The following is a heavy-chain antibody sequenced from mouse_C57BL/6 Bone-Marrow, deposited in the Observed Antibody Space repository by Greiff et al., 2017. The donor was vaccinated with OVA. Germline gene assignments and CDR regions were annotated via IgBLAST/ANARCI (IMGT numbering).Heavy chain of an antibody. Sequence: QVQLKESGAELVKPGASVKISCKASGYAFSSYWMNWVKQRPGKGLEWIGQIYPGDGDTNYNGKFKGKATLTADKSSSTAYMQRSSLTSEDSAVYFCARGSPGPYYAMDYWGQGTSVTVSS. V-gene: IGHV1-80*01. CDR1: GYAFSSYW. CDR3: ARGSPGPYYAMDY. CDR2: IYPGDGDT. J-gene: IGHJ4*01.